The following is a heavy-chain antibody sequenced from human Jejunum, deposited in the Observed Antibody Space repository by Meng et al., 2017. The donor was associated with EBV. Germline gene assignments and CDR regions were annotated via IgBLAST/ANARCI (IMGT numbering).Heavy chain of an antibody. V-gene: IGHV4-34*01. CDR3: RQAFCSAEAGCSDR. CDR2: INESGST. J-gene: IGHJ4*02. D-gene: IGHD3-3*01. CDR1: GGPVSGHY. Sequence: QVHLQQWGAGLLKPSETLSLPCAAYGGPVSGHYWSWIRQSPGKRLEWIGEINESGSTNYNPSLKSRVIIFMDTSKNQFSLNLNSVIAADTAVYYCRQAFCSAEAGCSDRWGQGTLVTVS.